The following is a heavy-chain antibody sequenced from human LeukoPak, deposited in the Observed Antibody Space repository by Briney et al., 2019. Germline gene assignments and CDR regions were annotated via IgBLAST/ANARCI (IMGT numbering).Heavy chain of an antibody. CDR1: GFTFSSYA. CDR3: ARERGADESALDY. Sequence: PGGSLRLSCAASGFTFSSYAMSWVCQAPGKGLEWVAVISYDGSNKYYADSVKGRFTISRDNSKNTLYLQMNSLRAEDTAVYYCARERGADESALDYWGQGTLVTVSS. V-gene: IGHV3-30-3*01. CDR2: ISYDGSNK. J-gene: IGHJ4*02. D-gene: IGHD6-6*01.